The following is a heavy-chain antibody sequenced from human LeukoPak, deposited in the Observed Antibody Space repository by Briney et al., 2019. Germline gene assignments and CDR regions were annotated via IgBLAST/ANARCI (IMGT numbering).Heavy chain of an antibody. CDR3: ARVFIGYDSSGPDAFDI. V-gene: IGHV4-59*01. J-gene: IGHJ3*02. Sequence: SETLSLTCTVSGGSISSYYWSWIRQPPGKGLEWIGYIYYSGSTNYNPSLKSRVTISVDTSKNQFSLKLSSVTAADTAVYYCARVFIGYDSSGPDAFDIWGQGTMVTVSS. CDR1: GGSISSYY. D-gene: IGHD3-22*01. CDR2: IYYSGST.